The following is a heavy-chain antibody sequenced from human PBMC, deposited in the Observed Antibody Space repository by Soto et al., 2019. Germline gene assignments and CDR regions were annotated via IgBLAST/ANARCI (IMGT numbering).Heavy chain of an antibody. CDR2: IYHTGST. V-gene: IGHV4-31*03. CDR3: ARYRFSGDKWSKFDY. J-gene: IGHJ4*01. CDR1: GVTVSSDAYY. D-gene: IGHD3-16*02. Sequence: SETLSLTCTVSGVTVSSDAYYWSWIRQHPGKGLEWIGNIYHTGSTYYSPSLKSRVVISLDTSNNQLSLTLPSVTAADTAVYYCARYRFSGDKWSKFDYWGRGTLVTVSS.